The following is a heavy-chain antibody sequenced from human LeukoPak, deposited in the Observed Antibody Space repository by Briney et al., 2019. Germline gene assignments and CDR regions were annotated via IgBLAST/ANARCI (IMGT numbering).Heavy chain of an antibody. CDR2: INPNSGGT. D-gene: IGHD4-17*01. CDR3: ARESTDNYYYMDV. V-gene: IGHV1-2*02. CDR1: GYTFTGYY. Sequence: ASVKVSCKASGYTFTGYYMHWVRQAPGQELEWMGWINPNSGGTNYAQKFQGRVTMTRGTSISTAYMELSRLRSDDTAAYYCARESTDNYYYMDVWGKGTTVTVSS. J-gene: IGHJ6*03.